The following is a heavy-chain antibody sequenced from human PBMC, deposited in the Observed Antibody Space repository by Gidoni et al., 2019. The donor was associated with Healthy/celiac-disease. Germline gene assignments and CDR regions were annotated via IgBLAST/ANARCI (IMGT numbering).Heavy chain of an antibody. D-gene: IGHD3-10*01. Sequence: QVQLVESGGGVVQPGRSLRLSCAASGFPFSSYGMHWVRQAPGKGLEWVAVISYDGSNKYYADSVKGRFTISRDNSKKTLYLQMNSLRAEDTAVYYCAKPRSITMVRGVLDYWGQGTLVTVSS. CDR3: AKPRSITMVRGVLDY. J-gene: IGHJ4*02. CDR1: GFPFSSYG. V-gene: IGHV3-30*18. CDR2: ISYDGSNK.